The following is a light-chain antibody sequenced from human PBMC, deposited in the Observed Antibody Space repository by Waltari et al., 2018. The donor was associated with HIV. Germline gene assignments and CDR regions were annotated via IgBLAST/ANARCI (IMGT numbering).Light chain of an antibody. CDR2: EVT. CDR1: SSDVGACNS. Sequence: QSALTQPPSASGPPGQSVTISCTGTSSDVGACNSVSCYQQHPGKAPKLMIYEVTKRPSGVPDRFSGSKSGNTASLTVSGLQAEDEADYYCSSYAGSNNLRVFGTGTKVTVL. V-gene: IGLV2-8*01. J-gene: IGLJ1*01. CDR3: SSYAGSNNLRV.